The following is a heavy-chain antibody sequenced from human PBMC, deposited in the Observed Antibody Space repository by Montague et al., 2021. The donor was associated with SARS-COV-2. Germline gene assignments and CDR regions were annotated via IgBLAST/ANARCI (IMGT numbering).Heavy chain of an antibody. CDR2: KYYSGST. V-gene: IGHV4-61*01. Sequence: SETLSLTCTVSGGSVSSGSYFWNWIRQPPGKGLEWIGYKYYSGSTNYNPSLKSRVAMSVDKSKNQFSLKLTSVTAADTAVYYCARTRFESRGYYIPPFDYWGQGTLVTVSS. J-gene: IGHJ4*02. CDR3: ARTRFESRGYYIPPFDY. CDR1: GGSVSSGSYF. D-gene: IGHD3-22*01.